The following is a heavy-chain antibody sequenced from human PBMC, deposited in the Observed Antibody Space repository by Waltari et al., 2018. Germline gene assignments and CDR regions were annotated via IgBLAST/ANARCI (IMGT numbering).Heavy chain of an antibody. D-gene: IGHD3-22*01. J-gene: IGHJ4*02. CDR3: AGADSSGYYVY. CDR1: GFSFSSYA. CDR2: ISYDGKNK. V-gene: IGHV3-30*01. Sequence: QVQLVESGGGVVQPGRSLSLSCAASGFSFSSYAMHWVRQAPGKGLEWVAVISYDGKNKYYADSVKGRFTISRDNSKNMLYLQMNSLRDEDTAMFYCAGADSSGYYVYWGQGILVTVSS.